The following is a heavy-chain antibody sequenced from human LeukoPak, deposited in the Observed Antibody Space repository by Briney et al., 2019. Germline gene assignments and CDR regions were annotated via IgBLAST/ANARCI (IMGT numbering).Heavy chain of an antibody. CDR1: GYTFSNYS. CDR2: IEHDGSEK. V-gene: IGHV3-7*01. CDR3: ARAPLSVYYYDSSGYLDY. D-gene: IGHD3-22*01. J-gene: IGHJ4*02. Sequence: GGSLRLSCAASGYTFSNYSLSWVRQAPGKGLEWVANIEHDGSEKYYVDSVKGRFTISRDNSKNTLYLQMNSLRAEDTAVYYCARAPLSVYYYDSSGYLDYWGQGSLVTVSS.